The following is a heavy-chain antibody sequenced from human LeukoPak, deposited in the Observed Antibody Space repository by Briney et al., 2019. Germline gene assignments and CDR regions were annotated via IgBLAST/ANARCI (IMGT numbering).Heavy chain of an antibody. CDR3: ARDKPSYYDILTGWWGGDYYFDY. J-gene: IGHJ4*02. CDR2: ISSSSSSYI. CDR1: GFTFSSYS. V-gene: IGHV3-21*01. Sequence: GGSLRLSCAASGFTFSSYSMNWVRQAPGKGLEWVSSISSSSSSYIYYADSVKGRFTISRDNAKNSLYLQMNSLRAEDTAVYYCARDKPSYYDILTGWWGGDYYFDYWGQGTLVTVSS. D-gene: IGHD3-9*01.